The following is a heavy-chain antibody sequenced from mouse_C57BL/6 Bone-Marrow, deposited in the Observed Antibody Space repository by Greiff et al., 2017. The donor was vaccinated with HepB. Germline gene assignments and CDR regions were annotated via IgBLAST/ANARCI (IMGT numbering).Heavy chain of an antibody. D-gene: IGHD3-3*01. J-gene: IGHJ2*01. Sequence: DVMLVESGGGLVKPGGSLKLSCAASGFTFSSYTMSWVRQTPEKRLEWVATISGGGGNTYYPDSVKGRFTISRDNAKNTLYLQMSSLRSEDTALYYCARRGLYYCDYWGQGTTLTVSS. CDR1: GFTFSSYT. CDR2: ISGGGGNT. CDR3: ARRGLYYCDY. V-gene: IGHV5-9*01.